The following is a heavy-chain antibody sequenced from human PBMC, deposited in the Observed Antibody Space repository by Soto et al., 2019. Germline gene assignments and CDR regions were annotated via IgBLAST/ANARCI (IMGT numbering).Heavy chain of an antibody. CDR3: ARAGMGRYCSGGSCYLEGYYGMDG. CDR1: GFTFSSYA. V-gene: IGHV3-30-3*01. CDR2: ISYDGSNK. D-gene: IGHD2-15*01. J-gene: IGHJ6*02. Sequence: QVQLVESGGGVVQPGRSLRLSCAASGFTFSSYAIHWVRQAPGKGLEWVAVISYDGSNKYQADSVKGRFTISKDNSKNTLYLQMNSLRAEDTAVYYCARAGMGRYCSGGSCYLEGYYGMDGWGQGTTVTVSS.